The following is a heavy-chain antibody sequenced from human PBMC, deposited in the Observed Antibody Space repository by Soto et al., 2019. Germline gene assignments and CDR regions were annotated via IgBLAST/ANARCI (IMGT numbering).Heavy chain of an antibody. J-gene: IGHJ5*01. CDR2: ISGSGATT. CDR1: GFTFSSYA. V-gene: IGHV3-23*01. Sequence: GGSLRLSCAASGFTFSSYAMTWVRQAPGKGLEWVSGISGSGATTSYADSVKGRFTVSRDNSKNTLYLQMNSLRVEDTAVYYCAKLRYFDWSSYNWFEYWGQGNPVTVSS. CDR3: AKLRYFDWSSYNWFEY. D-gene: IGHD3-9*01.